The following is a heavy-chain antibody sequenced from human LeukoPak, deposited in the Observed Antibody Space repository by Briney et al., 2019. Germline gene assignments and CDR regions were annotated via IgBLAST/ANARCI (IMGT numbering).Heavy chain of an antibody. J-gene: IGHJ4*02. V-gene: IGHV3-30*03. CDR2: ISYDGSNK. CDR1: GFTFSSYW. Sequence: GGSLRLSCAASGFTFSSYWMHWVRQAPGKGLEWVAVISYDGSNKYYADSVKGRFTISRDNSKNTLYLQMNSLRAEDTAVYYCARGSIQLWVLTQIDYWGQGTLVTVSS. D-gene: IGHD5-18*01. CDR3: ARGSIQLWVLTQIDY.